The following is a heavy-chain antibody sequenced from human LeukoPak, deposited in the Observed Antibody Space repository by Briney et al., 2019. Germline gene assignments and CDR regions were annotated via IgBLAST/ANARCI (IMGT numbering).Heavy chain of an antibody. Sequence: GESLKISCKGSGYSFTNYWIGWVRQMPGKGLERMGIIYPGDSDTRYSPSFQGQVLISVDKSISTAYLQWGSLEASDTAMYYCARWGSSAAPFDYWGQGTLVTVSS. D-gene: IGHD6-13*01. CDR3: ARWGSSAAPFDY. CDR2: IYPGDSDT. V-gene: IGHV5-51*01. J-gene: IGHJ4*02. CDR1: GYSFTNYW.